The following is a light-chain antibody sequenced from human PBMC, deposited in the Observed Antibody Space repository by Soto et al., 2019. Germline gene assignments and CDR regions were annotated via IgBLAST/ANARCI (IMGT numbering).Light chain of an antibody. J-gene: IGLJ1*01. CDR2: EVS. CDR3: ISYTSRGTLYV. Sequence: QSVLTQPASVSGSPGQSITISCSGASSDVGGYNYVSWYQQHPGNAPKLMIYEVSNRPSGVSNRFSGSKSGNTASLTISGLQAEDEADYYCISYTSRGTLYVFGTGTKVTVL. V-gene: IGLV2-14*01. CDR1: SSDVGGYNY.